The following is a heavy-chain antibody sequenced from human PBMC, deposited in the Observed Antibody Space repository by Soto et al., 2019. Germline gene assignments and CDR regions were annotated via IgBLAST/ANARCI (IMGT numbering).Heavy chain of an antibody. D-gene: IGHD6-13*01. J-gene: IGHJ5*02. CDR3: AREYARGIAAENWFDP. Sequence: VASVKVSCKASVYTFTSYGISWGRQAPGQGLEWMGWISAYNGNTNYAQKLQGRVTMTTDTSASTAYMELRSLRSDDTAVYYCAREYARGIAAENWFDPWGQGPLVTAS. CDR1: VYTFTSYG. V-gene: IGHV1-18*01. CDR2: ISAYNGNT.